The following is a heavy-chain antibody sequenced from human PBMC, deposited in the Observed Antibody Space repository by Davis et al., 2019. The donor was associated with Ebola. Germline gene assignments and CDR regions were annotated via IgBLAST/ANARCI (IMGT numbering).Heavy chain of an antibody. Sequence: GESLKISCAASGFTFSSYAMHWVRQAPGKGLEWVTLISYDESTKFCADSVKGRFTVSRDNSKSTLFLQMNSLRAEDTAVYYCARDMVISAAGTWWFDPWGQGTLVTVSS. D-gene: IGHD6-13*01. J-gene: IGHJ5*02. CDR3: ARDMVISAAGTWWFDP. CDR1: GFTFSSYA. V-gene: IGHV3-30-3*01. CDR2: ISYDESTK.